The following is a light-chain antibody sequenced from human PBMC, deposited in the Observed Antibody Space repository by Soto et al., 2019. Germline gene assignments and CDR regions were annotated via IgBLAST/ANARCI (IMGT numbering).Light chain of an antibody. J-gene: IGKJ1*01. CDR2: AAS. CDR1: QGISSY. CDR3: QQLNNYLAT. Sequence: DIQLTQSPSFLSASVGDRVTITCRASQGISSYLAWYQQKPGKAPKLLIYAASTLQSGVPSRFSGSGSETEFTLTISSLQPEDFATYYCQQLNNYLATFDQGTKVEIK. V-gene: IGKV1-9*01.